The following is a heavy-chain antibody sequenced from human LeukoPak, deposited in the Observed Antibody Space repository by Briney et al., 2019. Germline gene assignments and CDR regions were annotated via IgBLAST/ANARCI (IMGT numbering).Heavy chain of an antibody. V-gene: IGHV3-23*01. CDR2: ISGGGDST. Sequence: GGSLRLSCAASGFTFSSYAMSWVRQAPGKGLEWVSAISGGGDSTYYADSVKGRFAISRDNSKSALNLQMNNLRADDTAVYYCAKGRGYATGWYSDFSGQGTLVTVSS. J-gene: IGHJ4*02. CDR3: AKGRGYATGWYSDF. CDR1: GFTFSSYA. D-gene: IGHD6-19*01.